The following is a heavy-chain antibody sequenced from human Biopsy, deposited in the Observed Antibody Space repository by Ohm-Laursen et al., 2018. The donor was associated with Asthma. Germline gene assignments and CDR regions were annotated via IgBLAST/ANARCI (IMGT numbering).Heavy chain of an antibody. CDR3: AWPDMVASIFRV. V-gene: IGHV1-3*01. D-gene: IGHD5-12*01. CDR1: GYTFTSYA. CDR2: SNAGYGNT. J-gene: IGHJ4*02. Sequence: GSSVKVSCNASGYTFTSYALHWVRQAPGLRPEWMGRSNAGYGNTKYSQKFQGRLTITRDTSASTVYMELSALTSEDTAVYFCAWPDMVASIFRVWGQGTLVTVSS.